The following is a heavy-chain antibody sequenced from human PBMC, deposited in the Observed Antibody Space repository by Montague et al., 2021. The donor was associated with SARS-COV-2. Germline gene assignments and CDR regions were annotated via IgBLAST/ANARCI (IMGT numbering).Heavy chain of an antibody. Sequence: SETLSLTCGVFGASIRGNPWSWLRKPPGKGLEWFGDVRGTGTTNYNPSVRSRANIFVDTSKAQFSLTLTSVNAADTAVYYCARFVKTGTTSAFDRWGQGTLVIVSS. D-gene: IGHD3-3*02. CDR2: VRGTGTT. V-gene: IGHV4-59*01. J-gene: IGHJ1*01. CDR1: GASIRGNP. CDR3: ARFVKTGTTSAFDR.